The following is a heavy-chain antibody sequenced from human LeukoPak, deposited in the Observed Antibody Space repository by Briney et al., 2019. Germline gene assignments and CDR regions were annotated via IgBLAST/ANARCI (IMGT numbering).Heavy chain of an antibody. CDR3: ARRTPYGDYGRYYYYYGMDV. CDR2: ISAYNGNT. Sequence: ASVKVSSKASGYTFTSYGISWVRQAPGQGLEWMGWISAYNGNTNYAQKLQGRVTMTTDTSTSTAYMELRSLRSDDTAVYYCARRTPYGDYGRYYYYYGMDVWGQGTTVTVSS. V-gene: IGHV1-18*01. J-gene: IGHJ6*02. CDR1: GYTFTSYG. D-gene: IGHD4-17*01.